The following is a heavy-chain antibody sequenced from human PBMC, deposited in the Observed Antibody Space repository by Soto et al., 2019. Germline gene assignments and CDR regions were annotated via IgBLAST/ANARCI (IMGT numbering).Heavy chain of an antibody. J-gene: IGHJ6*02. CDR1: GFTFSNAW. CDR2: IKSKTDGGTT. Sequence: PGGSLRLSCAASGFTFSNAWMNWVRQAPGKGLEWVGRIKSKTDGGTTDYAAPVKGRFTISRDDSKNTLYLQMNSLKTEDTAVYYCTTPSWAYCTNGVCYNYYYYYGMDVWGQGTTVTVSS. V-gene: IGHV3-15*07. CDR3: TTPSWAYCTNGVCYNYYYYYGMDV. D-gene: IGHD2-8*01.